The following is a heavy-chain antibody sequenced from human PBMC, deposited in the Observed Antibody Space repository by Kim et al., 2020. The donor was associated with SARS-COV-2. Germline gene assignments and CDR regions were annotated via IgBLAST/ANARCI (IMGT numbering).Heavy chain of an antibody. Sequence: GESLQISCKGSGYSFNSYWIGWVRQMSGKGLEWMGIIYPGDSDTRYSPSFQGQVTISAGKYISTAYLQWSSLKASDTAMFYCARSPHLEGIDYWGQGTLVTVSS. V-gene: IGHV5-51*01. D-gene: IGHD1-1*01. CDR2: IYPGDSDT. CDR3: ARSPHLEGIDY. J-gene: IGHJ4*02. CDR1: GYSFNSYW.